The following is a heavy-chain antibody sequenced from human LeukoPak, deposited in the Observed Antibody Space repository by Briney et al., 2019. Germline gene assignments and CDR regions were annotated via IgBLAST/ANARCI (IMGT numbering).Heavy chain of an antibody. V-gene: IGHV3-48*03. D-gene: IGHD3-16*01. J-gene: IGHJ4*02. Sequence: GGSLRLSCAASGFTFSSYEMNWVRQTPGKGLEWVSYISSSGSTIYYADSVKGRFTISRDNAKNSLYLQMNSLRAEDTAVYYCARDRYDYVWGSYVFDYWGQGTLVTVSS. CDR2: ISSSGSTI. CDR1: GFTFSSYE. CDR3: ARDRYDYVWGSYVFDY.